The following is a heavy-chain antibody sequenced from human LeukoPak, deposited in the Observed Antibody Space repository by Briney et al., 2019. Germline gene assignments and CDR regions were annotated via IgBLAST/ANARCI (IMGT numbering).Heavy chain of an antibody. CDR1: GFTFTSA. CDR3: TKGESQPKYYFDY. CDR2: ISSSGGNT. Sequence: GGSLRLSYAASGFTFTSAMRWVRQAPGKGLEWVSSISSSGGNTFYADSVKGRFTISRDNSKNTLYLQMSSLRAEDTAVYYCTKGESQPKYYFDYWGQGTLVTVSS. J-gene: IGHJ4*02. V-gene: IGHV3-23*01. D-gene: IGHD2-2*01.